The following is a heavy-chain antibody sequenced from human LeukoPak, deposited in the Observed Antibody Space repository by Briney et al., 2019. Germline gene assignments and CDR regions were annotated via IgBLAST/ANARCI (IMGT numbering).Heavy chain of an antibody. Sequence: GGSLRLSCAASGFTFSSYAMSWVRQAPGKGLEWVSAISGSGGSTYYADSVKGRFTISRDNSKNTLYLQMNSLRAEDTAVYYCAGTDYDFWSGYFGVRGQGTTVTVSS. CDR1: GFTFSSYA. J-gene: IGHJ6*02. D-gene: IGHD3-3*01. CDR2: ISGSGGST. CDR3: AGTDYDFWSGYFGV. V-gene: IGHV3-23*01.